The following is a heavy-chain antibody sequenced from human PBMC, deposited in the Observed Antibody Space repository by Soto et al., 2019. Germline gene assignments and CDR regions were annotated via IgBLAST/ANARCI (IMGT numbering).Heavy chain of an antibody. J-gene: IGHJ4*02. CDR3: ARGHSQTVAGVTHFDY. Sequence: QVQLQQWGAGLLKPSETLSLTCAVYGGSFSGYYWSWIRQPPGKGLEWIGEINHSGSTNYNPSLKSRVTISVDTSKNQFSLKLSSVTAADTAVYYCARGHSQTVAGVTHFDYWGQGILVTVSS. V-gene: IGHV4-34*01. CDR1: GGSFSGYY. D-gene: IGHD6-19*01. CDR2: INHSGST.